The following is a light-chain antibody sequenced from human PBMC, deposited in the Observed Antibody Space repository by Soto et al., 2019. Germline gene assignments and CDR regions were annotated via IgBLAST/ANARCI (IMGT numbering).Light chain of an antibody. CDR1: QSVLYKSNNKNY. CDR3: HQYHTTPWP. CDR2: WAS. V-gene: IGKV4-1*01. J-gene: IGKJ1*01. Sequence: DIVLTQSPDSLAVSLGERATINCKSSQSVLYKSNNKNYLAWYQQKPGQPPKLLIYWASTRESGVPDRFSGSGFGIDLTHTSRSLQAEHVALYYCHQYHTTPWPFGRGTMVEIE.